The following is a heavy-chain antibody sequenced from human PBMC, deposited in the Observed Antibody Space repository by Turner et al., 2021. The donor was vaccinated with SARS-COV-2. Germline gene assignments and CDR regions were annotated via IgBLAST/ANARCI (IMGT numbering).Heavy chain of an antibody. CDR1: AVSISSSDYY. Sequence: LHLQESGPGLVQPSAALSLTCTVSAVSISSSDYYWGWTRQPPGKGLEWIGRIYYSGDNHHNPPLKGSVTIYADTCKNHFSLKLNSVTAADTAVYYCARLRYNYHIDYWGQGTLVTVSS. J-gene: IGHJ4*02. CDR3: ARLRYNYHIDY. V-gene: IGHV4-39*02. CDR2: IYYSGDN. D-gene: IGHD5-18*01.